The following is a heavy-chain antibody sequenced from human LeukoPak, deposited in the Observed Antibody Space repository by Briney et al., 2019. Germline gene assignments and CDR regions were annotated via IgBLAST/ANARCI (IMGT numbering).Heavy chain of an antibody. CDR3: ARAYITMIIDY. J-gene: IGHJ4*02. V-gene: IGHV4-59*01. D-gene: IGHD3-22*01. Sequence: SETLSLTCTVSGGSISSYYWSWIRQPPGKGLEWIGYIYYSGSTNYNPSLKSRVTISVDTSKNQFSLKLSSVTAADTAVYYCARAYITMIIDYWGQGTLVTVSS. CDR1: GGSISSYY. CDR2: IYYSGST.